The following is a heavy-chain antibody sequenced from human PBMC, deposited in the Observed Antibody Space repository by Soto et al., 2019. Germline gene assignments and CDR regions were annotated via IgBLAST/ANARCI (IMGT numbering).Heavy chain of an antibody. J-gene: IGHJ6*03. Sequence: EVQLVESGGGLVQPGGSLKLSCAASGFTFIGSAMHWVRQASGKGLEWVGRIRSKANSYATAYAASVKGRFTISRDDSKNTAYLQMNSLKTEDTAVYYCTRHLPPHYCSSTSCREDYYYYYRDVWGKGTTVTVSS. CDR3: TRHLPPHYCSSTSCREDYYYYYRDV. D-gene: IGHD2-2*01. V-gene: IGHV3-73*01. CDR1: GFTFIGSA. CDR2: IRSKANSYAT.